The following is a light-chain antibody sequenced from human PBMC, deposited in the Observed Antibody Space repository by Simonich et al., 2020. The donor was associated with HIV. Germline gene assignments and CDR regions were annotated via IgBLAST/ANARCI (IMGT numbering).Light chain of an antibody. J-gene: IGKJ5*01. CDR1: QSVSSSY. CDR2: GAS. V-gene: IGKV3-20*01. CDR3: QQHGASSIT. Sequence: EIVLTQSPGTLSLSPGERATLSCMASQSVSSSYLAWHQQKPGQAPRLIIYGASSRATGIPDRFSGSGSGADFTLTISRLEPEDFAVYYCQQHGASSITFGQGTRLEIK.